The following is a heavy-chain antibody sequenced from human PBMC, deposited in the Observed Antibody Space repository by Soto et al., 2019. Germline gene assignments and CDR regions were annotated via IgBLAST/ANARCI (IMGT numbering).Heavy chain of an antibody. CDR3: ARGRRWLQHAEIDY. V-gene: IGHV4-59*01. CDR2: IYYSGST. CDR1: GGSISSYY. Sequence: SETLSLTCTVSGGSISSYYWSWIRQPPGKGLEWIGYIYYSGSTNYNPSLKSRVTISVDTSKNQFSLKLSSVTAADTAVYYCARGRRWLQHAEIDYWGQGTLVTVSS. D-gene: IGHD5-12*01. J-gene: IGHJ4*02.